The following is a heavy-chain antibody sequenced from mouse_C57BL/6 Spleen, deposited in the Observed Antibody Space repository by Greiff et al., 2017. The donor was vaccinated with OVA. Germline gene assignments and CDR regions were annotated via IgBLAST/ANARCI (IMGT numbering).Heavy chain of an antibody. Sequence: QVQLQQSGAELVKPGASVKISCKASGYAFSSYWMNWVKQRPGKGLEWIGQIYPGDGDTNYNGKFKGKATLTADKSSSTAYMQLSSLTSEDSAVYFCARRYGSSYGWYFDVWGTGTTVTVSS. CDR3: ARRYGSSYGWYFDV. J-gene: IGHJ1*03. D-gene: IGHD1-1*01. CDR2: IYPGDGDT. V-gene: IGHV1-80*01. CDR1: GYAFSSYW.